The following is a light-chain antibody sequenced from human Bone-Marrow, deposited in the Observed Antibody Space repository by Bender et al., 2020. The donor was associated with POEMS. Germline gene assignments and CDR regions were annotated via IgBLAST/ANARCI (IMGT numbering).Light chain of an antibody. CDR2: KDT. CDR3: QSSDTGSSVYV. J-gene: IGLJ1*01. Sequence: SLELTQPPSVSVSPGQTARITCSGDALANQYTFWYQQRPGQAPVVVMYKDTERPSGIPERFSGSSSGTTVTLTISGVQAEDEADYYCQSSDTGSSVYVFGPGTRVTVL. V-gene: IGLV3-25*03. CDR1: ALANQY.